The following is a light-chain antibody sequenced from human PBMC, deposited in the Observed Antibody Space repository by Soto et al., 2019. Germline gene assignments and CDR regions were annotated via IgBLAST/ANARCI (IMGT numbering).Light chain of an antibody. Sequence: TVLTLTTCNLRWAGGERGTRSCTDSQSVSSSYLAWYQQKPGQAPRLLIYGASSRATGIPDRFSCSGSGPDFTLTIRSLEPEDFVVYYWRQSGRSPITCAQGTRLEIK. CDR3: RQSGRSPIT. CDR1: QSVSSSY. V-gene: IGKV3-20*01. J-gene: IGKJ5*01. CDR2: GAS.